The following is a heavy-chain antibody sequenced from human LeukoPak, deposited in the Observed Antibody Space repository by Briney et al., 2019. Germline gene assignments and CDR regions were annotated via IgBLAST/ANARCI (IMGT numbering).Heavy chain of an antibody. CDR2: INHSGST. D-gene: IGHD3-22*01. V-gene: IGHV4-34*01. J-gene: IGHJ4*02. Sequence: KTSETLSLTCAVYGGSFSGYYWSWIRQPPGKGLEWIGEINHSGSTNYNPSLKSRVTISVDTSKNQFSLKLSSVTAADTAVYYCARAWDSGGYYYVVSLFDYWGQGTLVTVSS. CDR3: ARAWDSGGYYYVVSLFDY. CDR1: GGSFSGYY.